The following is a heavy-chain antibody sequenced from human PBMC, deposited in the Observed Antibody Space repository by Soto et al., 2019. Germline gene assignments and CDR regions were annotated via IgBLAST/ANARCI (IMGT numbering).Heavy chain of an antibody. V-gene: IGHV6-1*01. CDR3: AGTASHQWYYMDV. J-gene: IGHJ6*03. CDR1: GDSVSSNSAA. CDR2: TYYRSRGYN. D-gene: IGHD1-7*01. Sequence: QVQLQESGPGLVKPSQTLSLTCAISGDSVSSNSAAWNWIRLSPSRGLEWLARTYYRSRGYNDSAVSVSSRLTVNPATSKNQFSLQLTSVTPEDTAVYYCAGTASHQWYYMDVWGKGTTVTVSS.